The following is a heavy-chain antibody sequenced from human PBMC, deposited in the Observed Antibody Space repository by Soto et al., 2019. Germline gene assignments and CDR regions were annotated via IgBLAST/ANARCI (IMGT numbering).Heavy chain of an antibody. V-gene: IGHV3-48*02. J-gene: IGHJ6*02. CDR1: GFTFSSYS. D-gene: IGHD3-10*01. Sequence: GGSLRLSCAASGFTFSSYSMNWVRQAPGKGLEWVSYISSSSSTIYYADSVKGRFTISRDNAKNSLYLQMNRLRDEDTAVYYCARDYGYGSSMDVWGQGTTVTVSS. CDR3: ARDYGYGSSMDV. CDR2: ISSSSSTI.